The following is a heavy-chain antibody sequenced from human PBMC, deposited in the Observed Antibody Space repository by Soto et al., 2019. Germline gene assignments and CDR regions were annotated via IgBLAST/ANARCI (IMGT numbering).Heavy chain of an antibody. D-gene: IGHD7-27*01. Sequence: SETLSLTCTVSGASISSSYWSWIRRPPGKGLEWIVYIYHSGSTKYNPSLKSRVTISVDTSKNQFSVKLSSVTAADTAVYYCARVWGLDYIDSWGQGIRVNVSS. CDR2: IYHSGST. CDR3: ARVWGLDYIDS. V-gene: IGHV4-59*01. J-gene: IGHJ4*02. CDR1: GASISSSY.